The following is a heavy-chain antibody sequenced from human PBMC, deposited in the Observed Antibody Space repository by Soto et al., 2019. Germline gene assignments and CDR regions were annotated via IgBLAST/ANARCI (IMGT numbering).Heavy chain of an antibody. D-gene: IGHD6-13*01. Sequence: EVQLVESGGGLVQPGGSLRLSCAASGFTFSSYSMNWVRQAPGKGLEWVSYISSSSSTIYYADSVKGRFTISRDNAKNSLYLQMNSLRDEDTAVYYCARDNPDPNSSSWYLFDYWGQGTLVTVSS. CDR3: ARDNPDPNSSSWYLFDY. J-gene: IGHJ4*02. V-gene: IGHV3-48*02. CDR1: GFTFSSYS. CDR2: ISSSSSTI.